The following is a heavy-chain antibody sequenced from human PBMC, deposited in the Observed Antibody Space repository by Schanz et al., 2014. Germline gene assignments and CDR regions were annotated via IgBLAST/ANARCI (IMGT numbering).Heavy chain of an antibody. J-gene: IGHJ5*02. CDR3: ARPALWCGVNCFDP. CDR2: IKSDGSST. CDR1: GFTFSSYW. D-gene: IGHD3-10*01. V-gene: IGHV3-74*01. Sequence: EVQLVESGGGLVQPGGSLRLSCAASGFTFSSYWMHWVRQVPGKGLVWVSRIKSDGSSTSYADSVKGRFTISRDNAKNTLYLQMNSLRAEDTAVYYCARPALWCGVNCFDPWGQGTLVTGSS.